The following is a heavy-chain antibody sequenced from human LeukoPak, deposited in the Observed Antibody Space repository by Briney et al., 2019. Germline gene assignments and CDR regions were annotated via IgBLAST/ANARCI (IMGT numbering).Heavy chain of an antibody. Sequence: SETLSLTCAVYGGSFSGYYWSWIRHPPGKGLEWIGEINHSGSTNYNPSLKSRVTISVDTSKNQFSLKLSSVTAADTAVYYCARVPSELPGYWGQGTLVTVSS. CDR3: ARVPSELPGY. D-gene: IGHD3-10*01. V-gene: IGHV4-34*01. CDR2: INHSGST. J-gene: IGHJ4*02. CDR1: GGSFSGYY.